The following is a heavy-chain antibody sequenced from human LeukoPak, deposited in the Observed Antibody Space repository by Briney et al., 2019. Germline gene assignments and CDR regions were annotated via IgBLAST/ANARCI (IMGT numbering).Heavy chain of an antibody. D-gene: IGHD1-26*01. CDR1: GYTFTSYG. Sequence: ASVKVSCKASGYTFTSYGFIWVRQAPGQGLEWMGWISANNGNTNYAQKLQGRVTMTTDTSTSTAYMELRTLTSDDTAVYYCARQIVGATNWIDPWGQGTLVTVSS. CDR2: ISANNGNT. J-gene: IGHJ5*02. V-gene: IGHV1-18*01. CDR3: ARQIVGATNWIDP.